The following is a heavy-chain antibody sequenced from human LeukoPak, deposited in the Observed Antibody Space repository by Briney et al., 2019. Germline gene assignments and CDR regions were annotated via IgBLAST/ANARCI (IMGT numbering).Heavy chain of an antibody. D-gene: IGHD3-16*01. CDR3: ATPGGGYAFDI. V-gene: IGHV4-39*01. CDR2: IYYSGST. CDR1: GGSISSSSYS. J-gene: IGHJ3*02. Sequence: SETLSLTCTVSGGSISSSSYSWGWIRQPPGKGLEWIGSIYYSGSTYYNPSLKSRVTISVDTPKNQFSLKLSSVTAADTAVYYCATPGGGYAFDIWGQGTMVTVSS.